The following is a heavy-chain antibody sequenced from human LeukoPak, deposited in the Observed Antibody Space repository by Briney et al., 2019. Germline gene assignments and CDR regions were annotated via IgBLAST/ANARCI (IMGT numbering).Heavy chain of an antibody. CDR2: IYNSGST. CDR3: ARRHTVTTFFDY. D-gene: IGHD4-17*01. Sequence: SETLSLTCTVSGGSISSYYWSWIRQPPGKGLEWIGYIYNSGSTNYNPSLKSRVTISVDTSKNQFSLKLSSVTAADTAVYYCARRHTVTTFFDYWGQGTVVTVSS. J-gene: IGHJ4*02. V-gene: IGHV4-59*01. CDR1: GGSISSYY.